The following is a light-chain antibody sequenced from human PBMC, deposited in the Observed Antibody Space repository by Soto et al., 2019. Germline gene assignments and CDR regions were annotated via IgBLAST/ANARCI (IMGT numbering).Light chain of an antibody. V-gene: IGKV2-24*01. CDR1: QRLLHGNGNNY. CDR2: KIF. J-gene: IGKJ1*01. Sequence: VVMTQTPLSAPVTLGQPASISCSSSQRLLHGNGNNYLSWLQQRPGQPPRLLIYKIFNRLSGVPDRFSGSGAGTDFTLKISRVEAEDVGVYYCMQATDFPRTFGQGTKVDIK. CDR3: MQATDFPRT.